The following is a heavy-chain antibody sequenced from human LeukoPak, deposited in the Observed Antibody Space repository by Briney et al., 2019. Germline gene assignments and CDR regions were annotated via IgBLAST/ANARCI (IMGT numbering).Heavy chain of an antibody. CDR3: ASRSRGWYGEYFQH. Sequence: PSETLSLTCTVSGGSISSYYWSWIRQPPGKGLEWIGYIYYSGSTNYNPSLKSRVTISVDTSKNQFSLKLSSVTAADTAVYYCASRSRGWYGEYFQHWGQGTLVTVSS. V-gene: IGHV4-59*01. CDR1: GGSISSYY. CDR2: IYYSGST. D-gene: IGHD6-19*01. J-gene: IGHJ1*01.